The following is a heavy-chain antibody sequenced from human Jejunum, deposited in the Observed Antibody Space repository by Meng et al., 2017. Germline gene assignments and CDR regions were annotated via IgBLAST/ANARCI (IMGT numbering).Heavy chain of an antibody. CDR1: RFSRSTSGVG. J-gene: IGHJ5*02. D-gene: IGHD6-13*01. Sequence: SGPTLAKPTQTLTLTCTFSRFSRSTSGVGVGWIRQPPGKALECLALIYWDDDKRYNPSLKNRLTITKDTSKNQVVLTMTNMDLVDTATYYCAHRLAYSTNYNVGWFDPWGQGTLVTVSS. CDR3: AHRLAYSTNYNVGWFDP. V-gene: IGHV2-5*02. CDR2: IYWDDDK.